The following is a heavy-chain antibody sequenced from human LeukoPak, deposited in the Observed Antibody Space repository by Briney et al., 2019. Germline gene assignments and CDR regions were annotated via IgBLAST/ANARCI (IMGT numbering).Heavy chain of an antibody. Sequence: GGSLRLSCAASGFAFNIYATSWVRQAPGKGLEWVSAISGSGGGIFYADSVKGRFTISRDNSKNTVYLQMNSLRAEDTAVYYCARDYYGSGSYSDFDYWGQGTLVTVSS. CDR3: ARDYYGSGSYSDFDY. V-gene: IGHV3-23*01. J-gene: IGHJ4*02. CDR2: ISGSGGGI. D-gene: IGHD3-10*01. CDR1: GFAFNIYA.